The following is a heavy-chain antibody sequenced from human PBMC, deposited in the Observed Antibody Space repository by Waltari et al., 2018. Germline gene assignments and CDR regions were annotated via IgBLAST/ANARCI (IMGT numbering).Heavy chain of an antibody. J-gene: IGHJ6*02. D-gene: IGHD2-2*02. CDR3: ARRDIVVVPAAIRNYYYYYIDV. CDR1: GGSFSGYY. V-gene: IGHV4-34*01. Sequence: QVQLQQWGAGLLKPSETLSLTCAVYGGSFSGYYWFWIRRPPGKGWEWMGEINHSGSNNYNPSLKSRVTISVDTSKNQFSLRLNSVTAADTAVYYCARRDIVVVPAAIRNYYYYYIDVWGQGTAVTVSS. CDR2: INHSGSN.